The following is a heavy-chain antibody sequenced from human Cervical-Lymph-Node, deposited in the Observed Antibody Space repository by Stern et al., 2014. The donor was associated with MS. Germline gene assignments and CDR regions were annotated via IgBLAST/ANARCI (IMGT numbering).Heavy chain of an antibody. J-gene: IGHJ4*02. CDR2: IIPILDTK. CDR3: AREKSDCSGGSCFSSLDY. V-gene: IGHV1-69*11. D-gene: IGHD2-15*01. CDR1: GDTFSTHA. Sequence: QVQLVQSGAAVKKPGSSVKVSCKSSGDTFSTHAISWVRQAPGQGLERMGRIIPILDTKDYAQKFHGRLTIDAAESTNTAYMELSSLTPDDTAVYYCAREKSDCSGGSCFSSLDYWGQGTLVTVSS.